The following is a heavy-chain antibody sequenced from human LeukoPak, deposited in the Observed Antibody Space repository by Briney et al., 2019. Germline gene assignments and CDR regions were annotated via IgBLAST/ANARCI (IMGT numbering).Heavy chain of an antibody. V-gene: IGHV3-15*01. CDR1: GLIFHDAW. CDR3: ANEAWGKGDY. J-gene: IGHJ4*02. D-gene: IGHD7-27*01. Sequence: KSGGSLRLSCTASGLIFHDAWWVWVRQAPGKGLEWIARVKRETEGRSTDYAAPVRGRFVISRDDSKYMVQLQMSSLKIEDTGIYFCANEAWGKGDYWGQGTPVIIST. CDR2: VKRETEGRST.